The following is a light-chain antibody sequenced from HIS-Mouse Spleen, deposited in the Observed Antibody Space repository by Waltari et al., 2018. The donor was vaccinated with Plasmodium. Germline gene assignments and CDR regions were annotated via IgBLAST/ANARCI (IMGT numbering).Light chain of an antibody. CDR3: YSAADNNLV. CDR1: VLAKKY. Sequence: SYELTQPSSVSVSPGQTARITCSGDVLAKKYARWFQQKPGQAPVLVIYKDSERFSGSSSGTTVTLTIGGAQVEDEADYYCYSAADNNLVFGGGTKLTVL. CDR2: KD. V-gene: IGLV3-27*01. J-gene: IGLJ3*02.